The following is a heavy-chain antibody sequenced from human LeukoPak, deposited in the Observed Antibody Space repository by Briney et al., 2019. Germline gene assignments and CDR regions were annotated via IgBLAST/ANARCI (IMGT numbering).Heavy chain of an antibody. CDR1: GCTFSSYE. J-gene: IGHJ4*02. D-gene: IGHD5-12*01. V-gene: IGHV3-48*03. CDR3: ARGSIVATLDY. Sequence: GGSLRLSCAASGCTFSSYEMNWVRQAPGKGLEWVSYISSSGSTIYYADSVKGRFTISRDNAKNSLYLQMNSLRAEDTAVYYCARGSIVATLDYWGQGTLVTVSS. CDR2: ISSSGSTI.